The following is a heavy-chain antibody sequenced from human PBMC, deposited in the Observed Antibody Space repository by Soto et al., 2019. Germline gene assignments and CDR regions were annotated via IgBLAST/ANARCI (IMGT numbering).Heavy chain of an antibody. CDR2: ISSSSSYI. Sequence: LRLSCAASGFTFISYSMNWVRQAPGKGLEWVSSISSSSSYIYYADSVKGRFTISRDNAKNSLYLQMNSLRAEDTAVYYCASRDVYYYYGMDVWGQGTTVTAP. J-gene: IGHJ6*02. CDR3: ASRDVYYYYGMDV. V-gene: IGHV3-21*01. CDR1: GFTFISYS.